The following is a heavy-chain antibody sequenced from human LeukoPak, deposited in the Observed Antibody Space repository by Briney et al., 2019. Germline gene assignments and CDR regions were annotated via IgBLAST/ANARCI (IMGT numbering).Heavy chain of an antibody. Sequence: PGGTLRLFCAASGFTFSNYAINWVRQAPGKGLEGVSIIVGNGRTAYSDSAKGRFTISRDNSKNTVHLQMDNLRAEDTAVYYCAKDYRPDGFNDIDYWGQGTQVTVSS. CDR2: IVGNGRTA. CDR1: GFTFSNYA. D-gene: IGHD5-24*01. J-gene: IGHJ4*02. CDR3: AKDYRPDGFNDIDY. V-gene: IGHV3-23*01.